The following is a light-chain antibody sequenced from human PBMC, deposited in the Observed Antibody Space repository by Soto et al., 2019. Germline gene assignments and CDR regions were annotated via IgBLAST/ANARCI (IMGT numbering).Light chain of an antibody. J-gene: IGKJ4*01. CDR1: QSVSSY. Sequence: EIVMTQSPATLSVSPGERVTLSCRASQSVSSYLAWYQQGPGQAPRPLIYGASTRATGIPARFGACGCGTGFTLTINTLQSDDFAGYDCQQYNYWPLTFGGGTRVEI. CDR3: QQYNYWPLT. V-gene: IGKV3-15*01. CDR2: GAS.